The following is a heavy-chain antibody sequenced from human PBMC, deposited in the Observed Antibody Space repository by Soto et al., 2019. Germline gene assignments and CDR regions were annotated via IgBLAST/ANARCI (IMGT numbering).Heavy chain of an antibody. CDR2: ISSDGSSE. Sequence: QVQLVESGGGVVQPGRSLRLSCAASGFTFSSYPMHWVRQAPGKGLEWVAVISSDGSSEYFAGSVKGRFTISRDSSKNTLYLQMNRLRAEDTAVYYCARGNLWDLWGQGTLVTVSS. J-gene: IGHJ5*02. CDR3: ARGNLWDL. V-gene: IGHV3-30-3*01. CDR1: GFTFSSYP. D-gene: IGHD2-21*01.